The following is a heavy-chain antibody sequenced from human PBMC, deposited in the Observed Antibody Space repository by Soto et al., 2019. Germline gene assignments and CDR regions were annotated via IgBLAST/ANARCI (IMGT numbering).Heavy chain of an antibody. CDR1: GYTFTGYY. CDR2: INPNSGGT. D-gene: IGHD6-13*01. V-gene: IGHV1-2*02. J-gene: IGHJ4*02. CDR3: ARCVIAAAGTYYFDY. Sequence: ASVKVSCKASGYTFTGYYMHWVRQAPGQGLEWMGWINPNSGGTNYAQKFQGRVTMTRDTSTSTAYMELSSLRSEDTAVYYCARCVIAAAGTYYFDYWGQGTLVTVSS.